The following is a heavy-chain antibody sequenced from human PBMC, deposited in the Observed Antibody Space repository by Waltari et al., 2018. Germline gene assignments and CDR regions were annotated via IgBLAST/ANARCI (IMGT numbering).Heavy chain of an antibody. Sequence: QVHLQESGPGLVQPSGTLSPPCHVSGVSFIGTNYWSWVRQPPGKGLEWIGEIFHSGNTNYNSSLKSRVTISMDTSKNQFSLTLISVTAADTAVYYCVRNQWKVSLFDFWGQGAKVSVSS. D-gene: IGHD1-1*01. V-gene: IGHV4-4*02. CDR1: GVSFIGTNY. CDR2: IFHSGNT. CDR3: VRNQWKVSLFDF. J-gene: IGHJ4*02.